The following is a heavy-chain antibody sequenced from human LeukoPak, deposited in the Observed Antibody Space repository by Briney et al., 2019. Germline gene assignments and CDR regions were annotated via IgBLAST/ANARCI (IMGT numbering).Heavy chain of an antibody. Sequence: GASVKVSCTTSGYTFTAYYTLWVRQAPGQGPEWMGWINPNNGGTNYAQKCQGRVTMTRDTSISAAYMELSRLRSDDTAVYYCARVGGFGELSWGQGTLVTVSS. V-gene: IGHV1-2*02. CDR3: ARVGGFGELS. CDR2: INPNNGGT. J-gene: IGHJ4*02. CDR1: GYTFTAYY. D-gene: IGHD3-10*01.